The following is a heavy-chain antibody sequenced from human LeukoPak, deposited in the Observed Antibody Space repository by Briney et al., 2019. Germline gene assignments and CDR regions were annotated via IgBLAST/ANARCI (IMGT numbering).Heavy chain of an antibody. J-gene: IGHJ6*02. Sequence: SETLPLTCTVSGGSISSYYWSWIRQPAAKGLEWIGRIYSSGTTTYNPSFKSRVTMSLDTSNNQLSLKLTSMTAADTAVYYCARVSPIPAAGSSYYFAMDVWGQGTTVTVSS. CDR1: GGSISSYY. D-gene: IGHD6-13*01. V-gene: IGHV4-4*07. CDR2: IYSSGTT. CDR3: ARVSPIPAAGSSYYFAMDV.